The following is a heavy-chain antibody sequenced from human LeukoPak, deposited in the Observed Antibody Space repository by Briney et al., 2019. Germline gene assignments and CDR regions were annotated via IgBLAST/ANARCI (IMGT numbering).Heavy chain of an antibody. CDR1: GGSFSGYY. Sequence: PSETLSLTCAVYGGSFSGYYWSWIRQPPGKGLEXXXXXXXXXSTNYNPSLKSRVTISVDTSKNQFSLKLSSVTAADTAVYYCARRGSITMVRGVIIPYNWFDPWGQGTLVTVSS. V-gene: IGHV4-34*01. CDR2: XXXXXST. D-gene: IGHD3-10*01. J-gene: IGHJ5*02. CDR3: ARRGSITMVRGVIIPYNWFDP.